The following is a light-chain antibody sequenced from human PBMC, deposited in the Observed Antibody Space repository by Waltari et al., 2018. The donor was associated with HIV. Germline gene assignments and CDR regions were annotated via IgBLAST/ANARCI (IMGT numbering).Light chain of an antibody. CDR1: QSVSSSY. J-gene: IGKJ1*01. V-gene: IGKV3-20*01. CDR3: QQYGSSPRT. Sequence: EILLTQSPGTLSLSPGERAPLPGRASQSVSSSYLAWYQQKPGQAPRPLIYAASSRATGIPDRFSGSGSGTDFTLTISRLEPGDCAVYFCQQYGSSPRTFGQGTKVEIK. CDR2: AAS.